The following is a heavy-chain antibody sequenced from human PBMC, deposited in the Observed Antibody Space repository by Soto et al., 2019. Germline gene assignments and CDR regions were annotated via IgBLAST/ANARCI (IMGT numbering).Heavy chain of an antibody. V-gene: IGHV5-51*01. J-gene: IGHJ4*02. CDR2: IFPRASDS. D-gene: IGHD2-8*01. CDR3: ARLGSLVQPNDY. CDR1: GSTFTNYW. Sequence: PGESLKISCQAYGSTFTNYWIAWVRLMPGRGLEWMGLIFPRASDSRFNSSFEGQVTISTDKSIATAYLQWTSLKGSDTATYFCARLGSLVQPNDYAGQGTQVTVSS.